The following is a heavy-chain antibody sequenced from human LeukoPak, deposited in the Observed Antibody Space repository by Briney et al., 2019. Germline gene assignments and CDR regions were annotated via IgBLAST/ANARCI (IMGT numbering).Heavy chain of an antibody. CDR1: GGTFSSYA. CDR2: IIPIFGTA. D-gene: IGHD1-26*01. J-gene: IGHJ6*03. CDR3: ARSGSYYDHYYYYYMDV. Sequence: SVKVSCKASGGTFSSYAISWVRQAPGQGLEWMGGIIPIFGTANYAQKFQGRVTITTDESTSTAYMELSSLRSEDTAVYYCARSGSYYDHYYYYYMDVWGKGTTVTVSS. V-gene: IGHV1-69*05.